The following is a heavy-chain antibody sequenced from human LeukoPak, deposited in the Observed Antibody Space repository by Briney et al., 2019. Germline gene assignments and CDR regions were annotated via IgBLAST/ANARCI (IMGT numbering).Heavy chain of an antibody. Sequence: SETLSLTCTVSGGSISSYYWSWIRQPPGKGLEWIGYIYYSGSTNYNPSPKSRVTISVDTSKNQFSLKLSSVTAADTAVYYCARGGYGLFDYWGQGTLVTVSS. CDR1: GGSISSYY. J-gene: IGHJ4*02. D-gene: IGHD6-25*01. CDR3: ARGGYGLFDY. V-gene: IGHV4-59*01. CDR2: IYYSGST.